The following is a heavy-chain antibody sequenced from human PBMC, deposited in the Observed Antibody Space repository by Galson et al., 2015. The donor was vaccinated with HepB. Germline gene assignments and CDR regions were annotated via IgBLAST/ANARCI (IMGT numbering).Heavy chain of an antibody. J-gene: IGHJ3*02. V-gene: IGHV1-46*03. CDR3: ARDDEARGYNYGYNAFDI. CDR2: INPSGGST. Sequence: SVKLSCKASGYTFSSYYMHWVRQAPGQGLEWMGIINPSGGSTSYAQKLQGRVTMTRDTSTSTVYMELSSLRSEDTAVYYCARDDEARGYNYGYNAFDIWGQGTMVTVSS. D-gene: IGHD5-18*01. CDR1: GYTFSSYY.